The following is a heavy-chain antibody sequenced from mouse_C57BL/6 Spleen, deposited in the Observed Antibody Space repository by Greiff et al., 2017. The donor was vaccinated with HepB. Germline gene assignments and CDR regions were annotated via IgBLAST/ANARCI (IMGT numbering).Heavy chain of an antibody. D-gene: IGHD1-2*01. V-gene: IGHV1-26*01. CDR1: GYTFTDYY. J-gene: IGHJ3*01. CDR3: AREGKTATLGAY. CDR2: INPNNGGT. Sequence: EVQLQQSGPELVKPGASVKISCKASGYTFTDYYMNWVKQSHGKSLEWIGDINPNNGGTSYNQKFKGKATLTVDKSSSTAYMELRSLTSEDSAVYYCAREGKTATLGAYWGQGTLVTVSA.